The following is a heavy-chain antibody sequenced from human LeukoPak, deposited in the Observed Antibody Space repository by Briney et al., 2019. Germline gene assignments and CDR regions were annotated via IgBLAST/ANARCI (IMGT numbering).Heavy chain of an antibody. CDR3: ARGSIWDAFDI. V-gene: IGHV4-61*02. CDR2: IYTSGNT. CDR1: GGSISSGSYY. J-gene: IGHJ3*02. Sequence: SQTLSLTCTVSGGSISSGSYYWSWIRQPAGKGLEWIGRIYTSGNTNYNPSLKSRVTISVDTSKNQFSLKLSSVTAADTAVYYCARGSIWDAFDIWGQGTMVTVSS. D-gene: IGHD6-6*01.